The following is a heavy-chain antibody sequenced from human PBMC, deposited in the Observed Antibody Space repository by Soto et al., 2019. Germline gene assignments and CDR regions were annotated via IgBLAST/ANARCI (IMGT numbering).Heavy chain of an antibody. Sequence: QVQLVESGGGVVQPGRSLRLSCAASGFTFSSYGMHWVRQAPGKGLEWVAVIWYDGSNKYYADSVKGRFTISRDNSQNTLYLQMNCVRADDTAVYYGARADPLLGYCSSPSWYTTEGRHYCYYYGMDVGGQGATVTVPS. CDR3: ARADPLLGYCSSPSWYTTEGRHYCYYYGMDV. J-gene: IGHJ6*02. CDR1: GFTFSSYG. D-gene: IGHD2-2*02. V-gene: IGHV3-33*01. CDR2: IWYDGSNK.